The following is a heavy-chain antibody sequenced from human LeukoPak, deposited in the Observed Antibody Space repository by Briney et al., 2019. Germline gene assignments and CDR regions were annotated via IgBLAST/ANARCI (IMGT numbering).Heavy chain of an antibody. CDR1: GGSISSHY. J-gene: IGHJ5*02. D-gene: IGHD6-13*01. Sequence: PSETLSLTCTVSGGSISSHYWSWIRQPPGKGLGWIGYIYYSGSTNYNPSLKSRVTISVDTSKNQFSLKLSSVTAADTAVYYCARGDRSSWYEQLGWFDPWGQGTLVTVSS. CDR2: IYYSGST. CDR3: ARGDRSSWYEQLGWFDP. V-gene: IGHV4-59*11.